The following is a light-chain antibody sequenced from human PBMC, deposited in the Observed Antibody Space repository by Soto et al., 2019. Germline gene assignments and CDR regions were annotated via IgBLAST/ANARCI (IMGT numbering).Light chain of an antibody. CDR2: EAS. CDR3: QQYEKLPLT. Sequence: DLQMTQSPSSLSASVGDRVTITCQASQDIDDSLNWYKQKPGKAPMLLIYEASKLETGVSSRFSGSGSGTDFSFTITSLQPEDTATYYCQQYEKLPLTFGGGTKVEIK. CDR1: QDIDDS. J-gene: IGKJ4*01. V-gene: IGKV1-33*01.